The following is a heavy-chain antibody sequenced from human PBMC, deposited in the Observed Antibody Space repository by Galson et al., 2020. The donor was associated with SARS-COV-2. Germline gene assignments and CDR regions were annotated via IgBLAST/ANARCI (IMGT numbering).Heavy chain of an antibody. Sequence: GESLKISCAASGFTFSSYTMNWVRQAPGKGLEWVSSISGSSNYIYYADSVKGRFTISRDNAKNSLYLQINSLRAEDTAVYYCATDHKGWFGELLGGDAFDIWGQGTMVIVSS. J-gene: IGHJ3*02. V-gene: IGHV3-21*01. CDR3: ATDHKGWFGELLGGDAFDI. CDR2: ISGSSNYI. CDR1: GFTFSSYT. D-gene: IGHD3-10*01.